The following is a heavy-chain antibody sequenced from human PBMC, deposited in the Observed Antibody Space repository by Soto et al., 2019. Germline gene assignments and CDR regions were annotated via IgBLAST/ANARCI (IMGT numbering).Heavy chain of an antibody. Sequence: QVQLVESGGGVVQPGRSLRLSCAASGFTFSSYAMHWVRQAPGKGLEWVAVISYDGSNKYYADSVKGRFTISRDNSKNTLYLQMNSLRAEDTAVYYCARGFRKRVTIFGVVRGTGIDYWGQGTLVTVSS. CDR3: ARGFRKRVTIFGVVRGTGIDY. J-gene: IGHJ4*02. CDR2: ISYDGSNK. V-gene: IGHV3-30-3*01. CDR1: GFTFSSYA. D-gene: IGHD3-3*01.